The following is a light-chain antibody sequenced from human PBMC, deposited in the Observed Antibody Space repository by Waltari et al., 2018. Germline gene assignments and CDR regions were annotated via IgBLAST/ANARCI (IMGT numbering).Light chain of an antibody. V-gene: IGKV2-29*02. J-gene: IGKJ2*03. CDR1: QSLLHSNGNTY. CDR3: MQALQTPYS. Sequence: DIVMPQTPLSLPVTPGEPASISCRSSQSLLHSNGNTYLYWYLQKPGQPPRLLIYRVSNRFSGVPDRFSGSGSGTDFTLKISRVEAEDVGVYYCMQALQTPYSFGQGTKVEIK. CDR2: RVS.